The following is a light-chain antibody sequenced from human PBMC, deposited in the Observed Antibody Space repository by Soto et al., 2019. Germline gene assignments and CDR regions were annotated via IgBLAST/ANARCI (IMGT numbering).Light chain of an antibody. CDR3: QQYYTAQLT. J-gene: IGKJ3*01. Sequence: VLTQSPGTLSLSPGERATLSCRASQSVRSSYLAWYQQRPRQPPKLLIYWASTRESGVPDRFSGSGSGTDFTLTISSLQAEDVAVYYCQQYYTAQLTFGPGTKVDIK. CDR1: QSVRSSY. V-gene: IGKV4-1*01. CDR2: WAS.